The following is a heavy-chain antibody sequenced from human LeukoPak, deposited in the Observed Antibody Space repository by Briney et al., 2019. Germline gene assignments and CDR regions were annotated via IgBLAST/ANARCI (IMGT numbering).Heavy chain of an antibody. CDR2: ISSSSSYI. CDR3: ARVGDSSGYYYSPDY. J-gene: IGHJ4*02. CDR1: GFTFSSYS. V-gene: IGHV3-21*01. Sequence: GGSLRLSCAASGFTFSSYSMNWVRQAPGKGLEWVSSISSSSSYIYYADSVKGRFTISRDNAKNSLYLQMNSLRAEDTAVYYCARVGDSSGYYYSPDYWGQETLVTVSS. D-gene: IGHD3-22*01.